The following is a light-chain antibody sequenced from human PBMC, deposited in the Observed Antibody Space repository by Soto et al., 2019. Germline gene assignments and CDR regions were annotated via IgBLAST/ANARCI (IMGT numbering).Light chain of an antibody. J-gene: IGLJ2*01. CDR2: DDI. CDR1: SSDVGRYNL. Sequence: QSALTQPASVSGSPGQSITISCTGTSSDVGRYNLVSWYQQYPGKAPKLVIYDDIERPSGISNRFSGSKSGNTASLTISGLQTEDEADYYCSSYAGVTGVVFGGGTKLTVL. V-gene: IGLV2-23*01. CDR3: SSYAGVTGVV.